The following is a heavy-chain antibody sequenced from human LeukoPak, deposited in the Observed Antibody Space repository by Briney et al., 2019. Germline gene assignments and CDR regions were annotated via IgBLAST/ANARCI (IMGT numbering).Heavy chain of an antibody. D-gene: IGHD3-10*01. CDR1: GVSVTSDSYY. V-gene: IGHV4-61*02. CDR3: ARDKGYKGSGSRYFDY. CDR2: VYPNGDT. Sequence: PSETLSLTCTVSGVSVTSDSYYWSWIRQSADKGLEWIGRVYPNGDTNYNPSLKGRVTISVDTSNSQLSLKLISVTAADTAVYYCARDKGYKGSGSRYFDYWGQGTLVTVSS. J-gene: IGHJ4*02.